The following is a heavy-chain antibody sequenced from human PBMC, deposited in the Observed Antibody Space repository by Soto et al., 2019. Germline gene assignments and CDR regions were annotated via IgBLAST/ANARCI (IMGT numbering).Heavy chain of an antibody. D-gene: IGHD1-26*01. CDR2: NSYSGST. J-gene: IGHJ4*02. CDR3: GRHGGSYSFDY. Sequence: QVQLQESGPGLVKPSETLSLTCTVTGGSTSSYYWSWLRQPPGKGLEWIGYNSYSGSTDYNPSLKCRVTIAVDTSKNQFSLKRSAATAADTAVYYCGRHGGSYSFDYWGQGTLVTVSS. V-gene: IGHV4-59*08. CDR1: GGSTSSYY.